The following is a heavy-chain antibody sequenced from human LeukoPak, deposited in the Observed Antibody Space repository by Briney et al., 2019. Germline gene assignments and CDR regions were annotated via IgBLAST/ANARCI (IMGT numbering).Heavy chain of an antibody. D-gene: IGHD6-13*01. CDR3: ARGIAAANY. J-gene: IGHJ4*02. CDR2: ISPYNGNT. CDR1: GYTFTSYG. V-gene: IGHV1-18*01. Sequence: ASVKVSCKASGYTFTSYGISWVRQAPGQGLEWIGWISPYNGNTNYAQKLQGRVTMTTDTSTSTAYMELSRMRSDDTAVYYCARGIAAANYWGQGTLVTVSS.